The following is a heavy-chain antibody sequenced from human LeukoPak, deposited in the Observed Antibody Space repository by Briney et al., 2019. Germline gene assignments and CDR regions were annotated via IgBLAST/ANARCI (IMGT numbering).Heavy chain of an antibody. CDR3: AHRPHNSGWPNFDY. D-gene: IGHD6-19*01. Sequence: ESGPALVKPTQTLTVTCTFSGFSLSTSGVGVGWIRQPPGKALEWLALIYWNDDKRYSPSLKSRLTITKDTSKNQVVLTLTNVDPVDTATYYCAHRPHNSGWPNFDYWGQGTLVTVSS. CDR1: GFSLSTSGVG. V-gene: IGHV2-5*01. CDR2: IYWNDDK. J-gene: IGHJ4*02.